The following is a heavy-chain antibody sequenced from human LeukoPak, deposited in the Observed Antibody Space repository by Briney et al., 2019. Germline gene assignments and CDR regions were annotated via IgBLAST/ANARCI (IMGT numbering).Heavy chain of an antibody. D-gene: IGHD3-22*01. V-gene: IGHV3-30*01. Sequence: QSGGSLRLSCAASGFPFSDFAVHWVRQAPGKGLEWVAVISYDGNNKYYADSVKGRFTISRDNSKNTLHLQMNTLRAEDTAVYYCARDYYDSSGYYYSDHWGQGTLVTVSS. CDR1: GFPFSDFA. J-gene: IGHJ4*02. CDR2: ISYDGNNK. CDR3: ARDYYDSSGYYYSDH.